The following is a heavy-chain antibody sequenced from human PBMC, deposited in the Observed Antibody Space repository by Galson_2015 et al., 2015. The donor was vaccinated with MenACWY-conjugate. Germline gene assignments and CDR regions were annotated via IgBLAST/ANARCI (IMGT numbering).Heavy chain of an antibody. CDR2: VKQDASEI. CDR1: GFTFSSYW. V-gene: IGHV3-7*03. CDR3: ARATRLRMAEAGTKDYYGMDI. Sequence: SLRLSCAASGFTFSSYWMTWVRQAPGKGLEWVVNVKQDASEIYFVDSVKGRFTGSRDNAKNSLYLQMNSLRAEDTAVYYCARATRLRMAEAGTKDYYGMDIWGQGTTVTVSS. J-gene: IGHJ6*02. D-gene: IGHD1-7*01.